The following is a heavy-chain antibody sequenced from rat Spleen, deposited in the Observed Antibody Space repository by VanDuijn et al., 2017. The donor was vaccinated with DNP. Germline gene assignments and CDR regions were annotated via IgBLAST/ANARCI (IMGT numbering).Heavy chain of an antibody. CDR1: GFSLTSYN. Sequence: QVQLKESGPGLVQPSQTLSLTCTVSGFSLTSYNVHWVRQPTGKGLEWMGIIGTSGSTDYNSTLRSRLSISRDTSKSQVFLKMNSLQTEDIATYYCVRGNNGGYDYWGQGVMVTVSS. D-gene: IGHD1-11*01. CDR3: VRGNNGGYDY. CDR2: IGTSGST. J-gene: IGHJ2*01. V-gene: IGHV2-30*01.